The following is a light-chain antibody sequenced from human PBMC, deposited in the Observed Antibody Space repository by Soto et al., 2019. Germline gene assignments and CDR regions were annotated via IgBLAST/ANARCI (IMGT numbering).Light chain of an antibody. Sequence: DIVLTQSPATLSLSPGERATLSCRASQSVGSFLAWYRQRPGQAPSLLIYDASNRASGIPARFSGSGSGTDFTLTISSLEPDDFAVYYCQQRCYWPRTFGQGTKLEIK. V-gene: IGKV3-11*01. CDR1: QSVGSF. CDR3: QQRCYWPRT. CDR2: DAS. J-gene: IGKJ2*01.